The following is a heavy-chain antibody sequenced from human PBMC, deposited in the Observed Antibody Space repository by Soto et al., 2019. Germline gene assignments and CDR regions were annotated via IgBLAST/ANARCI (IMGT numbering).Heavy chain of an antibody. CDR1: GGSTSSYY. J-gene: IGHJ6*02. CDR3: ARVNYGNYYYYYGMDV. V-gene: IGHV4-59*01. D-gene: IGHD4-17*01. Sequence: SETLPLTCTVSGGSTSSYYWSWIRQPPGKGLEWIGYIYYSGSTDYSPSLKSRVTMSIDTSQNQVSLKLTSVTTADTAVYYCARVNYGNYYYYYGMDVWGPGTTVT. CDR2: IYYSGST.